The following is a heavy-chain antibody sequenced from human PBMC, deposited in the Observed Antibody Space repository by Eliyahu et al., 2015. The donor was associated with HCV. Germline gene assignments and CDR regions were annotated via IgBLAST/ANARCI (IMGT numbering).Heavy chain of an antibody. J-gene: IGHJ6*02. D-gene: IGHD3-9*01. CDR1: GFTFSXYX. Sequence: EVQLVESGGDLVQPGGSLSLSCAASGFTFSXYXMHWVRQGXGKGLVWVSRIXTDGTGTNYXDSVKGRFTISRDNAKNTLYLQMNSLRAEDTAVYYCARDKGFYAILTGNYADYYGMDVWGQGTTVTVSS. CDR2: IXTDGTGT. CDR3: ARDKGFYAILTGNYADYYGMDV. V-gene: IGHV3-74*01.